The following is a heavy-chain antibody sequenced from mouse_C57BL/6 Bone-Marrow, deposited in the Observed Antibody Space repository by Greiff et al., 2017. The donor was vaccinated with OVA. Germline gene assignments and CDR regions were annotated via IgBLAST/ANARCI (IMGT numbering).Heavy chain of an antibody. CDR2: ISDGGSYT. Sequence: EVQLVESGGGLVKPGGSLKLSCAASGFTFSSSAMSWVRQTPEKRLEWVATISDGGSYTYYPDNVKGRFTISRDTAKNNLYLQMSQLKSEDTAMYYCARDWGNYVLLAYWGQGTLVTVSA. CDR1: GFTFSSSA. V-gene: IGHV5-4*01. D-gene: IGHD2-1*01. CDR3: ARDWGNYVLLAY. J-gene: IGHJ3*01.